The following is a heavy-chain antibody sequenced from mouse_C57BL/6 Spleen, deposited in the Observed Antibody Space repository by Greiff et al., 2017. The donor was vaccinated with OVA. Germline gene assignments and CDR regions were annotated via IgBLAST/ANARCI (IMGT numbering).Heavy chain of an antibody. CDR3: ARMIMDYYAMDY. CDR2: IYPGSGST. V-gene: IGHV1-55*01. D-gene: IGHD2-4*01. CDR1: GYTFTSYW. Sequence: QVQLQQPGAELVKPGASVKMSCKASGYTFTSYWITWVKQRPGQGLEWIGDIYPGSGSTNYNEKFKSKATLTVDTSSSTADMQLSSLTSEDSAVYYCARMIMDYYAMDYWGQGTSVTVSS. J-gene: IGHJ4*01.